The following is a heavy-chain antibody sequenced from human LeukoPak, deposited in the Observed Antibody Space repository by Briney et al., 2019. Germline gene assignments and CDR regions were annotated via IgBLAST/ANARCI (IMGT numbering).Heavy chain of an antibody. CDR2: INNDGSYT. J-gene: IGHJ4*01. V-gene: IGHV3-74*01. D-gene: IGHD3-3*01. CDR1: GFTFSSYW. Sequence: GGSLRLPCAASGFTFSSYWMHWVRQAPGKGLVWVSRINNDGSYTSYADSVKGRFTISRDNAKNTLFLQMNSLRAEDTAVYYCARDFGNYWGHGTLVSVSS. CDR3: ARDFGNY.